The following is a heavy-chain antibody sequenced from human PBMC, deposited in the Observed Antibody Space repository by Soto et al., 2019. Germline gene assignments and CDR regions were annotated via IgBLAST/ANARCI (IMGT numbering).Heavy chain of an antibody. D-gene: IGHD1-26*01. J-gene: IGHJ4*02. CDR1: AGSISRGGYY. Sequence: SETRSRTWPVSAGSISRGGYYGIWIRQHPGKGLEWIGYIYYSGSTYYNPSLKSRVTISVDTSKNQFSLKLSSVTAADTAVYYCARAGGSLDYWGQGTLVTVSS. V-gene: IGHV4-31*02. CDR3: ARAGGSLDY. CDR2: IYYSGST.